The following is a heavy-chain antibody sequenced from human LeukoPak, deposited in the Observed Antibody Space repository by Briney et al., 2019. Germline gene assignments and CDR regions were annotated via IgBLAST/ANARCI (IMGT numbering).Heavy chain of an antibody. D-gene: IGHD4-11*01. CDR2: ISTDGSTT. Sequence: GGSLRLSCAASGFTFSNYWMHWVRQGPGKGLALVARISTDGSTTSYGDSVKGRFTVSRDNAKNTVYLQMNSLRAEDTGVYYCAKDNSPGWFGPWGQGTLVTVSS. CDR3: AKDNSPGWFGP. J-gene: IGHJ5*02. V-gene: IGHV3-74*01. CDR1: GFTFSNYW.